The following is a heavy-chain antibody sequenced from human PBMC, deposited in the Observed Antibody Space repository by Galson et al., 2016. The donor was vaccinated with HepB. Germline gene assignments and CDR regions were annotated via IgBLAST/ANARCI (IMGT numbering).Heavy chain of an antibody. CDR2: ISYDGSNK. CDR3: AKDRPRYSSGWYSGFDY. J-gene: IGHJ4*02. CDR1: GFTFSSYG. Sequence: SLRLSCAASGFTFSSYGMHWVRQAPGKGLEWVAVISYDGSNKYYADSVKGRFTISRDNSKNTLYLQMNSLRAEDTAVYYCAKDRPRYSSGWYSGFDYWGQGTLVTVSS. D-gene: IGHD6-19*01. V-gene: IGHV3-30*18.